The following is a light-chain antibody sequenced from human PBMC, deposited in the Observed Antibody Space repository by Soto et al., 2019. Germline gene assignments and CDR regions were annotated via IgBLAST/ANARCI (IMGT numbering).Light chain of an antibody. V-gene: IGKV3-11*01. J-gene: IGKJ5*01. CDR1: QSVSSY. CDR3: QQRSNWPPIT. CDR2: DAS. Sequence: EIVLTRSPATLSLSPGDRATLSCRASQSVSSYLAWYQQKPGQAPRLLIYDASSRATGIPARFSGSGSGTDFTLTISSLEPEDFAVYYCQQRSNWPPITFGQGTRLEIK.